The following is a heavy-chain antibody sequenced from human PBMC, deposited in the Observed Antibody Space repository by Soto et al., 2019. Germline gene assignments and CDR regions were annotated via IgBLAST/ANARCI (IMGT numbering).Heavy chain of an antibody. J-gene: IGHJ2*01. Sequence: EVQLVESGGGLVQPGGSLRLSCVASGFTFSTSDMHWVRQPPGKGLEWVAAIGTVDDTYYPDSVKGRFIISRENAKNSWYLHMNSLRDGDTAVYYCAREMRDSGSWESWYFDLWGRGTLVTVSS. D-gene: IGHD1-26*01. CDR1: GFTFSTSD. V-gene: IGHV3-13*01. CDR3: AREMRDSGSWESWYFDL. CDR2: IGTVDDT.